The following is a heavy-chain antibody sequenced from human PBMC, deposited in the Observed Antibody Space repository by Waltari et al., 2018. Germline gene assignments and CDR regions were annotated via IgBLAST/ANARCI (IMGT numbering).Heavy chain of an antibody. D-gene: IGHD6-13*01. Sequence: QVQLVQSGADVKTPASSLKVSCTASGGTFSSYATSWVRPAPGQGLEWMGRFIPIFGTANYAQKFQGRVTITADKSTSTAYMELSSLRSEDTAGYYCASSGAAAGTRDYWGQGTLVTVSS. CDR2: FIPIFGTA. CDR1: GGTFSSYA. CDR3: ASSGAAAGTRDY. J-gene: IGHJ4*02. V-gene: IGHV1-69*13.